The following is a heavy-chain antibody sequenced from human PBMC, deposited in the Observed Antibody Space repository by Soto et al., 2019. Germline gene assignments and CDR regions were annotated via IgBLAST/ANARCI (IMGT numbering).Heavy chain of an antibody. J-gene: IGHJ4*02. Sequence: GGSLRLSCAASGFTFSNAWMNWVRQAPGEGLVWLSRITAAGTSTSSADSVKGRFTISRDNAKNTLYLQMNSLRAEDTAMYYCARGDPTYFDYWGQGILVTVSS. D-gene: IGHD1-26*01. CDR3: ARGDPTYFDY. V-gene: IGHV3-74*01. CDR1: GFTFSNAW. CDR2: ITAAGTST.